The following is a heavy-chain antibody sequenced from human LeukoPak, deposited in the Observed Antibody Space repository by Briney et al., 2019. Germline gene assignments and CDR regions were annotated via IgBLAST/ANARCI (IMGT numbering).Heavy chain of an antibody. D-gene: IGHD2-21*02. CDR3: ARAYCGGDCYSLVGAFDI. V-gene: IGHV3-33*01. CDR1: GFTFSSYG. CDR2: IWYEGSNK. Sequence: GGSLRLSCAASGFTFSSYGMHWVRQAPGKGLEWVAVIWYEGSNKYYADSVKGRFTISRDNSKNTLYLQMNSLRAEDTAVYYCARAYCGGDCYSLVGAFDIWGQGTMVTVSS. J-gene: IGHJ3*02.